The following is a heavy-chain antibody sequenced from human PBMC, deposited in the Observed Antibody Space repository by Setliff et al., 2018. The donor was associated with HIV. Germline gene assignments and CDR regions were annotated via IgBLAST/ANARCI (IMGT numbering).Heavy chain of an antibody. V-gene: IGHV4-4*09. CDR3: TRDTGYILSGYRPHWYFDL. Sequence: SETLSLTCTVSGASFTAHYWSLIRQPPGKGLEWIGCISTSGSTNYNPSLKSRVTLSIDMSKNQFSLKMSSVTAADTAVYYCTRDTGYILSGYRPHWYFDLWGRGTLVTVSS. D-gene: IGHD3-9*01. CDR1: GASFTAHY. CDR2: ISTSGST. J-gene: IGHJ2*01.